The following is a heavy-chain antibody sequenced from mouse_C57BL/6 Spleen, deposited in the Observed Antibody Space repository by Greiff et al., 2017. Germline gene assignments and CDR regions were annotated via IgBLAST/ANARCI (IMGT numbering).Heavy chain of an antibody. CDR1: GYTFTSYW. V-gene: IGHV1-64*01. CDR2: IHPNSGST. D-gene: IGHD1-1*01. CDR3: ARRVTTVVADY. Sequence: QVQLKPPGAELVKPGATVKLSCKASGYTFTSYWMHWVKQRPGQGLEWIGMIHPNSGSTNYNEKFKSKATLTVDKSSSTAYMQLSSLTSEDAAVYYCARRVTTVVADYWGQGTTRTVSS. J-gene: IGHJ2*01.